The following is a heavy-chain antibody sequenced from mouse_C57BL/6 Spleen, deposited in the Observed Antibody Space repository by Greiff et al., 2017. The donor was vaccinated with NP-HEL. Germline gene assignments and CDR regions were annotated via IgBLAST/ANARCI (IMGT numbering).Heavy chain of an antibody. V-gene: IGHV7-3*01. Sequence: EVKVVESGGGLVQPGGSLSLSCAASGFTFTDYYMSWVRQPPGKALEWLGFIRNKANGYTTEYSASVKGRFTMSRDNSQSILYLQMNALRAEDSATYYCARYQGTAWLAYWGQGTLVTVSA. CDR1: GFTFTDYY. J-gene: IGHJ3*01. CDR3: ARYQGTAWLAY. CDR2: IRNKANGYTT. D-gene: IGHD3-3*01.